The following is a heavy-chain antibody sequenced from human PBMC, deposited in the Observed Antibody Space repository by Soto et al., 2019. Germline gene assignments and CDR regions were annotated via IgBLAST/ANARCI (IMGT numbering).Heavy chain of an antibody. V-gene: IGHV4-4*02. CDR1: GDSITGDEW. Sequence: QVQLQESGPGLVQPSGTLSLTCAVSGDSITGDEWWSWVRQPPGKGLEWIGEIHHSGATNYNPSLKSRVTILIDQSKNQFSLTLNSVTAADTAMFYCATQGFYRMGVWGRGTTVTVSS. CDR2: IHHSGAT. J-gene: IGHJ6*02. CDR3: ATQGFYRMGV.